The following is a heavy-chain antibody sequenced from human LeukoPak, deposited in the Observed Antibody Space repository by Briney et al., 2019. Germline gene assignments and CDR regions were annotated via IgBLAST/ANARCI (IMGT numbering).Heavy chain of an antibody. CDR2: ISWNSGSI. J-gene: IGHJ4*02. CDR1: GFTFDDYA. CDR3: ARKYYYDSSGYYPYYFDY. V-gene: IGHV3-9*01. D-gene: IGHD3-22*01. Sequence: GGSLRLSCAASGFTFDDYAMHWVRQAPGKGPEWVSGISWNSGSIGYADSVKGRFTISRDNAKNSLYLQMNSLRAEDTAVYYCARKYYYDSSGYYPYYFDYWGQGTLVTVSS.